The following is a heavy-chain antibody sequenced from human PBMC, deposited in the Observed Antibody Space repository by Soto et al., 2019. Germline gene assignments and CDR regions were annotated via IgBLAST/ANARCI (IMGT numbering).Heavy chain of an antibody. J-gene: IGHJ6*02. V-gene: IGHV4-59*01. Sequence: QVQLQESGPGLVKPSETLSLTCTVSGGSISSYYWSWIRQPPGKGLEWIGYIYYSGSTNYNPSLTSRAPXSXDXXKHQFSLQLSSVTAADTAVYYCAREGLTGTIGLYYYYGMDVWGQGTTVTVSS. CDR1: GGSISSYY. CDR2: IYYSGST. CDR3: AREGLTGTIGLYYYYGMDV. D-gene: IGHD1-7*01.